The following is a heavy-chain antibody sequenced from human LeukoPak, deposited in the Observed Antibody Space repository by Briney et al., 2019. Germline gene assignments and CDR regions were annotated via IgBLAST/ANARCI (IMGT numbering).Heavy chain of an antibody. D-gene: IGHD6-19*01. J-gene: IGHJ6*02. CDR1: GFTFTSYS. CDR2: ISSSSSTI. V-gene: IGHV3-48*04. Sequence: GGSLRLSCAASGFTFTSYSMNWVRQAPGKGLEWVSYISSSSSTIYYADSVKGRFTISRDNTKNSLYLQMNSLRPEDTAVYYCAREKVIELAGLFYYYGMDVWGQGTTVTVSS. CDR3: AREKVIELAGLFYYYGMDV.